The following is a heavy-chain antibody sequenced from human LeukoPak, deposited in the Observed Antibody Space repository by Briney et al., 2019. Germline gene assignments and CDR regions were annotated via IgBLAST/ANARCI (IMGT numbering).Heavy chain of an antibody. V-gene: IGHV4-59*08. D-gene: IGHD3-10*02. CDR3: TRHPFMSPFDY. Sequence: SETLSLTCTVSGGSVSGYYWSWIRQPPGGGLEWIGYIYHTGHTHYNASLKGRVTMSMDTSQSQISLRMSSMTAADTAVYYCTRHPFMSPFDYRGQGTLVTVSS. CDR1: GGSVSGYY. J-gene: IGHJ4*02. CDR2: IYHTGHT.